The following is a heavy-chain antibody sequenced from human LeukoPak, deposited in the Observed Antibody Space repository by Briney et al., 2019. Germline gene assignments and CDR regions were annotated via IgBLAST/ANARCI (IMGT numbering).Heavy chain of an antibody. CDR1: GFTFSDYY. CDR3: ARGVITAAGFFDY. D-gene: IGHD6-13*01. J-gene: IGHJ4*02. CDR2: ISGSGGNT. Sequence: GGSLRLSCAASGFTFSDYYMNWLRQAPGKGLEWVSAISGSGGNTYYADSVKGRFTISRDNSKNTLYLQMNSLRAEDTAVYYCARGVITAAGFFDYWGQGTLVTVSS. V-gene: IGHV3-23*01.